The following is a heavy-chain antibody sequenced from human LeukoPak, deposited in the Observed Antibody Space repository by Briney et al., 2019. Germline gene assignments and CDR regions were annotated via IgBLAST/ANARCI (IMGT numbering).Heavy chain of an antibody. CDR1: RGSSHG. D-gene: IGHD2-2*01. CDR2: IVPFSGTQ. J-gene: IGHJ5*02. Sequence: GASVKVSCKASRGSSHGMDWVRQAPGQRLEWTGGIVPFSGTQNYAQRSRGRVTITTEESSTTAYLELRSLRAEDTAVYYCAKVPNVLPNGWFDPWGQGTLVTVSS. V-gene: IGHV1-69*05. CDR3: AKVPNVLPNGWFDP.